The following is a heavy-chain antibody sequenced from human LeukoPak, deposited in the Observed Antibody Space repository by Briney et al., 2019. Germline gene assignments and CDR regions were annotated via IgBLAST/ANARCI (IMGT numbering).Heavy chain of an antibody. Sequence: GASVKVSCKASGYTFTSYYIHWVRQAPGQGLEWMGMINPSRGSTSYAQKFQGGLTMTRDTSTSTVYMELSSLRSEDTAVYYCTRRVQLERRYYNWFDPWGQGTLVTVSS. V-gene: IGHV1-46*01. CDR2: INPSRGST. J-gene: IGHJ5*02. CDR1: GYTFTSYY. D-gene: IGHD1-1*01. CDR3: TRRVQLERRYYNWFDP.